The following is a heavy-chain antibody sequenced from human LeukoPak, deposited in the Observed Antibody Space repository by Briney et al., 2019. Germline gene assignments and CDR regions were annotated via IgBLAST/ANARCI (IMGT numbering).Heavy chain of an antibody. D-gene: IGHD1-1*01. J-gene: IGHJ4*02. V-gene: IGHV4-34*01. CDR2: INHSGST. CDR3: ARGVGSNYYFDY. CDR1: GGSFSGYY. Sequence: SETPSLTCAVYGGSFSGYYWSWIRQPPGKGLEWIGEINHSGSTNYNPSLKSRVTISVDTSKNQFSLKLSSVTAADTAVYYCARGVGSNYYFDYWGQGTLVTVSS.